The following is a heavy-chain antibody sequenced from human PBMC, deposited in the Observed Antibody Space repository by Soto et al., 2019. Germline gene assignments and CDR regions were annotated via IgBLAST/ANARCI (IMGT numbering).Heavy chain of an antibody. Sequence: ASETLSLTCTASGGSISSYYWSWIRQPPGKGLEWIGEINHSGSTNYNPSLKSRVTISVDTSKNQFSLKLSSVTAADTAVYYCARYSNYEGYYYYYYGMDVWGQGTTVTVSS. CDR2: INHSGST. J-gene: IGHJ6*02. CDR3: ARYSNYEGYYYYYYGMDV. V-gene: IGHV4-34*01. CDR1: GGSISSYY. D-gene: IGHD4-4*01.